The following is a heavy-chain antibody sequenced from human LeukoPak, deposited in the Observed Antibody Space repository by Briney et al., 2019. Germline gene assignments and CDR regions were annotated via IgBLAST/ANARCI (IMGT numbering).Heavy chain of an antibody. CDR1: GGSISSGGYY. J-gene: IGHJ4*02. Sequence: SETLSLTCTVSGGSISSGGYYWSWIRQPPGKGLEWIGYIYHSGSTYYNPSLKSQVAISVDKSKNQFSLNLNSVTAADTAVYYCARAGQGYCTSASCYLSLDYWGQGTLVTVSS. CDR3: ARAGQGYCTSASCYLSLDY. D-gene: IGHD2-2*01. V-gene: IGHV4-30-2*01. CDR2: IYHSGST.